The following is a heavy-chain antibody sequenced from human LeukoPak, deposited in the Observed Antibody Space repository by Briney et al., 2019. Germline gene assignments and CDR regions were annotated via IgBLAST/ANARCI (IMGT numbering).Heavy chain of an antibody. Sequence: ASVKVSCKTSGYTFTNYAISWVRQAPGQGLEWMGWISASNGNTNYAQNLQGRVTMTTDTSTSTAYMELRSLRSDDTAIYYCASPVDTAMVGPGYWGQGTLVTVSS. CDR1: GYTFTNYA. CDR3: ASPVDTAMVGPGY. J-gene: IGHJ4*02. V-gene: IGHV1-18*01. CDR2: ISASNGNT. D-gene: IGHD5-18*01.